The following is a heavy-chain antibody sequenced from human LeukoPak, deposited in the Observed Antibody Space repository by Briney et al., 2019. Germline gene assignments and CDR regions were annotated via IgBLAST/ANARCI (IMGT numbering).Heavy chain of an antibody. V-gene: IGHV3-30*02. D-gene: IGHD3-3*01. CDR2: IRYDGSNK. CDR1: GFTFSSYV. CDR3: AKTLLRFLEYQFDY. J-gene: IGHJ4*02. Sequence: GGSLRLSCAASGFTFSSYVMHWVRQAPGKGLEWVTFIRYDGSNKYYADSVKGRFTISRDNSKNTLYLQMNSLRAEDTAVYYCAKTLLRFLEYQFDYWGQGTLVTASS.